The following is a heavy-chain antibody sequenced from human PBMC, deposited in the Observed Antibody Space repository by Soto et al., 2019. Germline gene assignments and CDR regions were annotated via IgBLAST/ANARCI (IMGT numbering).Heavy chain of an antibody. V-gene: IGHV3-11*01. D-gene: IGHD2-2*01. CDR1: GFTLNDRY. CDR3: GKTRGRRYPPVTDY. CDR2: ISSSGDTM. J-gene: IGHJ4*02. Sequence: QVHVVESGGGLVKPGGSLRLSCAASGFTLNDRYMTWIRQAPGKGLEWLSYISSSGDTMYYADSVAGRFTVSRDNAKNSLYLQMDSLRVEDTAVYYCGKTRGRRYPPVTDYWGQGTLVTVSS.